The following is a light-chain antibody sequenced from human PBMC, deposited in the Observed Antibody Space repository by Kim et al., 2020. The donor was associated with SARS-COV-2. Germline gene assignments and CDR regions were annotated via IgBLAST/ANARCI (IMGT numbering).Light chain of an antibody. V-gene: IGLV2-8*01. CDR2: EVS. Sequence: GQSVALSCTRTSSDVGGYNYVPWYQQHPGKAPKLMIYEVSNRPSGVPDRFSGSKSGNTSSLTVSGLQAEDEADYYCSSYAGSNNLVFGGGTQLTVL. CDR3: SSYAGSNNLV. J-gene: IGLJ2*01. CDR1: SSDVGGYNY.